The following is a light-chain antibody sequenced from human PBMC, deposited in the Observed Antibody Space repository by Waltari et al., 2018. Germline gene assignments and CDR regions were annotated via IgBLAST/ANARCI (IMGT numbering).Light chain of an antibody. CDR2: TDN. CDR3: ATWDDSLNGRV. Sequence: QSVLTQPPSASGTPGQGVTISCSGSSSNIGSNTVSCYQQFPGTAPRLLMHTDNQRPPGVPDRFSGSKSGTSASLAISGLQSEDEAHYFCATWDDSLNGRVFGGGTKVTVL. V-gene: IGLV1-44*01. CDR1: SSNIGSNT. J-gene: IGLJ3*02.